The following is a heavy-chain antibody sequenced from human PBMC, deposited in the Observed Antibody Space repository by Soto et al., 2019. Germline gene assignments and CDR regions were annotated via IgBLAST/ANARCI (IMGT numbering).Heavy chain of an antibody. CDR1: GGSISSSSYY. V-gene: IGHV4-39*01. D-gene: IGHD3-3*01. CDR3: ARTSIFGQRPFDY. Sequence: SETLSLTCTVSGGSISSSSYYWGWIRQPPGKGLEWIGSIYYSGSTYYNPSLKSRVTISVDTSKNQFSLKLSSVTAADTAVYYCARTSIFGQRPFDYWGQGTLVTVSS. CDR2: IYYSGST. J-gene: IGHJ4*02.